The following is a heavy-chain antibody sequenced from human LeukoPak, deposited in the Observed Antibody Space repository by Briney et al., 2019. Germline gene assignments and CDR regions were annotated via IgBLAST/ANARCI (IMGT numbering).Heavy chain of an antibody. D-gene: IGHD2-8*01. CDR1: GFTFSSYS. Sequence: GGSLRLSCAASGFTFSSYSMNWVRQAPGKGLEWVSYISSSSSTIYYADSVKGRFTISRDNAKNSLYLQMNSLRAEDTAVYYCARDRIVLMVYASPYHGMDVWGQGTTVTVSS. CDR3: ARDRIVLMVYASPYHGMDV. CDR2: ISSSSSTI. J-gene: IGHJ6*02. V-gene: IGHV3-48*01.